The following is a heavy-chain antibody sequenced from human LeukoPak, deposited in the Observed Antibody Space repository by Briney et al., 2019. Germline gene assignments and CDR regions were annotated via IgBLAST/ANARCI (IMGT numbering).Heavy chain of an antibody. Sequence: SETPSLTCAVYGGSFSGYYWTWIRQPPGKGLEWIGEINHSGSTNYNPSLKSRVTISVDTSKNQFSLKLSSVTAADTAVYYCARGQGTVTTHWGQGTLVTVSS. CDR2: INHSGST. CDR1: GGSFSGYY. D-gene: IGHD4-17*01. J-gene: IGHJ4*02. V-gene: IGHV4-34*01. CDR3: ARGQGTVTTH.